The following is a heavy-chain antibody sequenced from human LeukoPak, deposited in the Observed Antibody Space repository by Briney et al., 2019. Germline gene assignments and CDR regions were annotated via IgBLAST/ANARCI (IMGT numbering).Heavy chain of an antibody. CDR3: ARDTGGGGYYYYYNMDV. CDR2: ISSSSSYI. J-gene: IGHJ6*03. Sequence: GGSLRLSCAASGFTFSSYSMTWVRQAPGKGLGWVSSISSSSSYIYYADSVKGRFTISRHNANNSLYLQMKSLRAEDTAVYFCARDTGGGGYYYYYNMDVWGKGTTVTVSS. CDR1: GFTFSSYS. D-gene: IGHD1-14*01. V-gene: IGHV3-21*06.